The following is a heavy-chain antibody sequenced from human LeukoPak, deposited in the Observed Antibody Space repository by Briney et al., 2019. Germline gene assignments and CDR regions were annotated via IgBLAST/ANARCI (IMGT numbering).Heavy chain of an antibody. Sequence: PGGSLRLSCAASGFTFSSYAMHWVRQAPGKGLEWVAVISYDGSDKYYADSVKGRFTISRDNSKNTLYLQMNSLRAEDTAVYYCARAGRGNLEWLFNAFDYWGQGTLVTVSS. J-gene: IGHJ4*02. CDR3: ARAGRGNLEWLFNAFDY. V-gene: IGHV3-30-3*01. D-gene: IGHD3-3*01. CDR2: ISYDGSDK. CDR1: GFTFSSYA.